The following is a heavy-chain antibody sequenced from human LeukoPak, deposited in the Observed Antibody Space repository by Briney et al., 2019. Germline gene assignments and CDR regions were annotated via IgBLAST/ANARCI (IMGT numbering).Heavy chain of an antibody. CDR2: ISTSSSYI. CDR1: GFTFSSYA. J-gene: IGHJ4*02. CDR3: ARASSSWYYFDY. D-gene: IGHD6-13*01. Sequence: AGGSLRLSRAASGFTFSSYAMNWVRQAPGKGLEWVSFISTSSSYIYYADSVKGRFTISRDNAKNSLYLQMNSLRAEDTAVYYCARASSSWYYFDYWGQGTLVTVSS. V-gene: IGHV3-21*01.